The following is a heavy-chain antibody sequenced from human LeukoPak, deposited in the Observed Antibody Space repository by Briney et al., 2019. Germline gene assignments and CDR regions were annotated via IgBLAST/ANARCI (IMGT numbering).Heavy chain of an antibody. D-gene: IGHD2-2*02. J-gene: IGHJ4*02. CDR2: IRYDGSNK. Sequence: GGSLRLSCAASGFTFSSYGMHWVRQAPGKGLEWVAFIRYDGSNKYYADSVKGRFTISRDNSKNTLYLQMNSLRAEDTAVYYCAKVVVVPAAIGLFDYWGQGTLVTVSS. V-gene: IGHV3-30*02. CDR3: AKVVVVPAAIGLFDY. CDR1: GFTFSSYG.